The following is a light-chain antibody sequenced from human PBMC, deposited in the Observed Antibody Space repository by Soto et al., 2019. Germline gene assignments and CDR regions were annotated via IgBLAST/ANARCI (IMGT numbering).Light chain of an antibody. V-gene: IGKV3-15*01. CDR3: HLQIGGGLS. CDR1: QSVSST. J-gene: IGKJ4*01. Sequence: EIVMTQSPSTLSVYPGDRATLSCRASQSVSSTLAWYQQNPGQAPRLLIYGAYIRATGIPARFSGSGSGTEFTFTISGRESEGFRVYSCHLQIGGGLSFGGGTKVDIK. CDR2: GAY.